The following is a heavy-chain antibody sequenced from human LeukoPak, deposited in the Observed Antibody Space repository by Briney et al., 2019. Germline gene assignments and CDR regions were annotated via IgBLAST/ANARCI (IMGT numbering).Heavy chain of an antibody. Sequence: SETQSLTCAAYGGSFSGYYWSWIRQPPGKGLEWIGEINHSGSTNYNPSLKSRVTISVDTSKNQFSLKLSSVTAADTAVYYCARGGYSYGFGYYYYGMDVWGQGTTVTVSS. CDR1: GGSFSGYY. D-gene: IGHD5-18*01. J-gene: IGHJ6*02. CDR3: ARGGYSYGFGYYYYGMDV. CDR2: INHSGST. V-gene: IGHV4-34*01.